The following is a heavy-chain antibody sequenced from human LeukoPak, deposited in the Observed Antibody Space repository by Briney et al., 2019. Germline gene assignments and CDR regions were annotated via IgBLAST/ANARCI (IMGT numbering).Heavy chain of an antibody. CDR2: IYHSGST. Sequence: SETLSLTCTVSGYSISSGYYWGWIRQPPGKGLEWIGSIYHSGSTYYNPSLKSRVTISVDTSKNQFSLKLSSVTAADTAVYYCARASNYNYYMDVWGKGTTVTVSS. V-gene: IGHV4-38-2*02. CDR3: ARASNYNYYMDV. CDR1: GYSISSGYY. D-gene: IGHD2-2*01. J-gene: IGHJ6*03.